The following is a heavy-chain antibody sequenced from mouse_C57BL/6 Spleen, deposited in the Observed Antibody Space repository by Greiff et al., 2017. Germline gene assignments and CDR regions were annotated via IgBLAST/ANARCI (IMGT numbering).Heavy chain of an antibody. CDR3: ARRGYGNSNWYFDV. J-gene: IGHJ1*03. V-gene: IGHV3-6*01. CDR1: GYSITSGYY. Sequence: EVQLQESGPGLVKPSQSLSLTCSVTGYSITSGYYWNWIRQFPGNKLEWMGYISYDGSNNYNPSLKNRISITRATSKNQFFLTLNSVTTEDTATYYCARRGYGNSNWYFDVWGTGTTVTVSS. CDR2: ISYDGSN. D-gene: IGHD2-1*01.